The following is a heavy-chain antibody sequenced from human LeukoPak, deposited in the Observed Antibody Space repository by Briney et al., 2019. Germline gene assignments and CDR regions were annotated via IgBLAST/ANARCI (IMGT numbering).Heavy chain of an antibody. CDR2: IYYSGST. J-gene: IGHJ5*02. CDR3: ARDRDVVGALYGYNWFDP. CDR1: GGSISSGDYY. D-gene: IGHD1-26*01. V-gene: IGHV4-30-4*08. Sequence: SETLSLTCTVSGGSISSGDYYWSWIRQPPGKGLEWIGYIYYSGSTYYNPSLKSRVTISVDTSKNQFSLKLSSVTAADTAVYYCARDRDVVGALYGYNWFDPWGQGTLVTVSS.